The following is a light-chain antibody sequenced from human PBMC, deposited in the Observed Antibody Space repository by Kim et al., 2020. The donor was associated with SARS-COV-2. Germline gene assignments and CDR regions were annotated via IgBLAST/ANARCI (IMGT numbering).Light chain of an antibody. Sequence: KTITISYTGSSGSIASNYVQWYQQRPGSAPTTVIYEDNQRPSGVPDRFSGSIDSSSNSASLTISGLKTEDEADYYCQSYDSSNQGVFGGGTKVTVL. V-gene: IGLV6-57*02. J-gene: IGLJ3*02. CDR2: EDN. CDR1: SGSIASNY. CDR3: QSYDSSNQGV.